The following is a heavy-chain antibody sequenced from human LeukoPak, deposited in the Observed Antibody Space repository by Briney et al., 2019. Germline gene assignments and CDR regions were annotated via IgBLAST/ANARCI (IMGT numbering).Heavy chain of an antibody. CDR2: IIPIFGTA. D-gene: IGHD6-13*01. Sequence: SVKVSCKASGGTFSSYAISWVRQAPGQGLEWMGGIIPIFGTANYAQKFQGRVTITADKSTSTAYMELSSLRSEDTAVYYCARGVIAAGGNDFDYWGQGTLVTVSS. J-gene: IGHJ4*02. V-gene: IGHV1-69*06. CDR3: ARGVIAAGGNDFDY. CDR1: GGTFSSYA.